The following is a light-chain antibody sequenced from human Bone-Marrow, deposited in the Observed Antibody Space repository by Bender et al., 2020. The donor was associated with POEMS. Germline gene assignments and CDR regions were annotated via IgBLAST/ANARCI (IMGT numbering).Light chain of an antibody. J-gene: IGLJ1*01. V-gene: IGLV2-11*01. CDR2: DVT. Sequence: QSALTQPRSVSGSPGQSVTISCTGTSSDIGGYNYVSWYQQYPGKAPKVMIYDVTKRPSGVPDRFSGSKSGNTASLTISGLHAEDEADYYCSSYAGSKTYVFGTGTKVTVL. CDR1: SSDIGGYNY. CDR3: SSYAGSKTYV.